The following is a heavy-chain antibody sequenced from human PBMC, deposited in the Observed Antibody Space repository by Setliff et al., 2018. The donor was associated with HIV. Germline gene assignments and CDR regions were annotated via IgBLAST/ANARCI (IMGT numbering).Heavy chain of an antibody. CDR2: INPNSGDT. CDR1: GYTFTSYY. V-gene: IGHV1-8*02. Sequence: ASVKVSCKASGYTFTSYYMHWVRQAPGQGLEWMGIINPNSGDTGYAQKFQGRVTMTRNTSISTAFMELSSLRSEDTAVYYCARGRSLVRGSGSPEYYYMDVWGKGTTVTVSS. CDR3: ARGRSLVRGSGSPEYYYMDV. J-gene: IGHJ6*03. D-gene: IGHD3-10*01.